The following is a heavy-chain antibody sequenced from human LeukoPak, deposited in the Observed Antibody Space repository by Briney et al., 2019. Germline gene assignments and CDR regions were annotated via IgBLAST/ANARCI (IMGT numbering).Heavy chain of an antibody. Sequence: SSETLSLTCAVYGVSFSGYYWRWIRQPPGKGLEWVGEINHSGSTNYNPSLKSRVTISVDTSKNQFSLKLSSVTAADTAVYYCARGRDYDYVWGSYRSPNSLCFDYWGQGTLVTVSS. J-gene: IGHJ4*02. CDR2: INHSGST. CDR3: ARGRDYDYVWGSYRSPNSLCFDY. D-gene: IGHD3-16*02. CDR1: GVSFSGYY. V-gene: IGHV4-34*01.